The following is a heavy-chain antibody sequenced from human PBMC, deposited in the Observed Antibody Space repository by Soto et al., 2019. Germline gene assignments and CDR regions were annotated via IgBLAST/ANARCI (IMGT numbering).Heavy chain of an antibody. V-gene: IGHV5-51*01. CDR3: ARREVGGHHYFDY. Sequence: GESLKISCKGSGYSFTNYWMAWVRQMPGKGLEWMGIIYPGDSDTIYSPSLQGQVTISADKSFSTAYLQWSSLKASDTAMYYWARREVGGHHYFDYWGQGTRVIVAS. J-gene: IGHJ4*02. CDR2: IYPGDSDT. CDR1: GYSFTNYW. D-gene: IGHD1-26*01.